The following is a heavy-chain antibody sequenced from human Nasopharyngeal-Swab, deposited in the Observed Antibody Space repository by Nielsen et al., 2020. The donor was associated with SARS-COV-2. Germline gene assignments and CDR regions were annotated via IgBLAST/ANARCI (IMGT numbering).Heavy chain of an antibody. V-gene: IGHV3-23*01. CDR1: GFPLNTYA. CDR2: ISDSGGRT. CDR3: AKSDDAVDI. Sequence: GSLKISCASSGFPLNTYAMSWVRQAPGAGLEWVSAISDSGGRTYYADSVKGRFTISRDNSQNTLFLQMNSLRAEDTAVYYCAKSDDAVDIWGQGTMVTVSS. J-gene: IGHJ3*02.